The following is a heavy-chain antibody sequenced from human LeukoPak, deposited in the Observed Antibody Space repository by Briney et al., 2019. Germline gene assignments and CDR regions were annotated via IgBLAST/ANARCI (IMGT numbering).Heavy chain of an antibody. CDR3: ATGHSYGYDY. CDR1: GLTFSDFW. J-gene: IGHJ4*02. V-gene: IGHV3-74*01. CDR2: VKGDGRTT. Sequence: GGSLRLSCAATGLTFSDFWMHWVRQPPGKGLVWVALVKGDGRTTIYADSVKGRFTISRGNAKNTLYLRMNSLRADDSGVYYCATGHSYGYDYWDQGVLVTVSS. D-gene: IGHD5-18*01.